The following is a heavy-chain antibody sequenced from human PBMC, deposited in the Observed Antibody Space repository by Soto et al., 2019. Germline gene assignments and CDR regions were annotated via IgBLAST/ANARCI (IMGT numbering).Heavy chain of an antibody. J-gene: IGHJ6*02. Sequence: SVTLCLRCTVSEGSSVGVGYYCILIRQPPVNGLVWIGYIYYSGSTYYNPSLKSRVTISVDTSKNQFSLKLSSVTAADTAVYYCARGSADRHSYYYYGMDVWGQGTMLTVSS. CDR3: ARGSADRHSYYYYGMDV. D-gene: IGHD2-2*01. CDR1: EGSSVGVGYY. CDR2: IYYSGST. V-gene: IGHV4-30-4*08.